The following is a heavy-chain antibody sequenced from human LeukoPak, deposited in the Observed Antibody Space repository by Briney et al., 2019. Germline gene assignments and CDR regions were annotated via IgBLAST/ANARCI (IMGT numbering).Heavy chain of an antibody. V-gene: IGHV3-73*01. D-gene: IGHD4-17*01. Sequence: PGGSLRLSCAASGFTFSGSAMHWVRQASGKGLEWVGRIRSKANSYETAYAASGKGMFTISRDDSKNTAYLQMNSLKTEDTAVYYCTSDMTTVTTTSPDYWGQGTLVTVSS. CDR3: TSDMTTVTTTSPDY. J-gene: IGHJ4*02. CDR2: IRSKANSYET. CDR1: GFTFSGSA.